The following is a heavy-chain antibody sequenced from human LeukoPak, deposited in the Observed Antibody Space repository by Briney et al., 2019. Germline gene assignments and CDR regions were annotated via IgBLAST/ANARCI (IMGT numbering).Heavy chain of an antibody. CDR2: IWYDGSNK. CDR1: GFTFSSYG. CDR3: ARGGRIQLWSRKRAYHNGFDY. Sequence: GGSLRLSCAASGFTFSSYGMHWVRQAPGKGLEWVAVIWYDGSNKYDADSVKGRFTISRDNSKNTLYLQMNSLRAEDTAVYYCARGGRIQLWSRKRAYHNGFDYWGQGTLVTVSS. V-gene: IGHV3-33*01. J-gene: IGHJ4*02. D-gene: IGHD5-18*01.